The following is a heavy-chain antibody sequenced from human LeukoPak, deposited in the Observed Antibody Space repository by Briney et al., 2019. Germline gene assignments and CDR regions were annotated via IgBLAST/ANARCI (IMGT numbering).Heavy chain of an antibody. Sequence: GGSLRLSCAASGFTFSSYSMNWVRQAPGKGLEWVSSISSSSSYIYYADSVKGRFTISRDNAKNSLYLQMNSLRADDTAVYYCARDPLGVLSYFDYWGQGTLVTVSS. D-gene: IGHD3-16*01. CDR3: ARDPLGVLSYFDY. CDR1: GFTFSSYS. V-gene: IGHV3-21*01. J-gene: IGHJ4*02. CDR2: ISSSSSYI.